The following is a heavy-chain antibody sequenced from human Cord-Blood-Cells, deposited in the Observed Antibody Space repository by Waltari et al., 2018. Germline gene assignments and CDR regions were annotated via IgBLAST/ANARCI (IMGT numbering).Heavy chain of an antibody. CDR1: GGTFSSYA. J-gene: IGHJ3*02. V-gene: IGHV1-69*01. CDR3: ARCRYSSGRFEAFDI. CDR2: IIPIFGTA. D-gene: IGHD6-19*01. Sequence: QVQLVQSGAAVKKPGSSVKVSCQASGGTFSSYAISWVRKAPGQGLEWMGWIIPIFGTANYAQKFQGRGTITADESTSTAYMELSSLRSEDTAVYYCARCRYSSGRFEAFDIWGQGTMVTVSS.